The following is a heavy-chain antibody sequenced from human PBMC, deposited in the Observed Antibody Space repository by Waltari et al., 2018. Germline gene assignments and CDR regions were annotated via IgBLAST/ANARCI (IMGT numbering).Heavy chain of an antibody. D-gene: IGHD3-16*01. V-gene: IGHV4-59*08. Sequence: QVQLQESGPGRVKPSETLAPPCTVSGDSISNTFCGWIRQAPGGGLDWIGFMYYSGSPYYNPSLGSRVTISVDRAQNQLSLKLTSATAADTAVYYCARLLGDGALDVWGQGTKVTVSS. J-gene: IGHJ3*01. CDR2: MYYSGSP. CDR3: ARLLGDGALDV. CDR1: GDSISNTF.